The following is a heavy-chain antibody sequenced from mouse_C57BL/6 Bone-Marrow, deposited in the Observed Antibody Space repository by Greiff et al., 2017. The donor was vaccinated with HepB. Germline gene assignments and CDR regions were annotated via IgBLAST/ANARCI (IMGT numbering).Heavy chain of an antibody. V-gene: IGHV5-6*01. Sequence: EVQGVESGGDLVKPGGSLKLSCAASGFTFSSYGMSWVRQTPDKRLEWVATISSGGSYTYYPDSVKGRFTISRDNAKNTLYLQMSSLKSEDTAMYYCARQGDVPEPWFAYWGQGTLVTVSA. CDR1: GFTFSSYG. CDR3: ARQGDVPEPWFAY. D-gene: IGHD3-3*01. J-gene: IGHJ3*01. CDR2: ISSGGSYT.